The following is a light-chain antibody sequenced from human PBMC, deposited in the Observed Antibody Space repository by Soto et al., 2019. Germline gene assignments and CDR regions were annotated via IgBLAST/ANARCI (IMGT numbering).Light chain of an antibody. CDR3: QQHSNWPPIT. V-gene: IGKV3-11*01. Sequence: SQSLATLSVSKGERATLSCRASQNIYSNVAWYQQRPGQAPRLLIYDASDRATGIPGRSSGSGSGTDFTLTISSLEPEDFAVYYCQQHSNWPPITFGQRRLLEVK. CDR1: QNIYSN. J-gene: IGKJ5*01. CDR2: DAS.